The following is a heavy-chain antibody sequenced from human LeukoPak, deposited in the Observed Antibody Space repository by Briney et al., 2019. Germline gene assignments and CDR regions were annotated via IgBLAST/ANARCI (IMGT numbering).Heavy chain of an antibody. Sequence: SQTLSLTCAISGDSVSGSGAAWNWVRQSPSRGLEWLGRTYYRSKWYNDYAVSVKSRITINPGTSKNQFSLQLNSVTPDDTAVYYCARLSYDSSGYYFFDYWGQGTLVTVSS. CDR2: TYYRSKWYN. CDR3: ARLSYDSSGYYFFDY. J-gene: IGHJ4*02. CDR1: GDSVSGSGAA. D-gene: IGHD3-22*01. V-gene: IGHV6-1*01.